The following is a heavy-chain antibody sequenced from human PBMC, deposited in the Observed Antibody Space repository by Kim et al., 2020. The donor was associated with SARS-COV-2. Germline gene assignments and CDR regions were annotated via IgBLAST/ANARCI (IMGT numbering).Heavy chain of an antibody. V-gene: IGHV4-59*13. CDR2: IYYSGST. CDR3: ARGGHGGGPINLAYSGSPRYYYYYYGMDV. CDR1: GGSISSYY. Sequence: SETLSLTCTVSGGSISSYYWSWIRQPPGKGLEWIGYIYYSGSTNYNPSLKSRVTISVDTSKNQFSLKLSSVTAADTAVYYCARGGHGGGPINLAYSGSPRYYYYYYGMDVWGQGTTVTVSS. J-gene: IGHJ6*02. D-gene: IGHD1-26*01.